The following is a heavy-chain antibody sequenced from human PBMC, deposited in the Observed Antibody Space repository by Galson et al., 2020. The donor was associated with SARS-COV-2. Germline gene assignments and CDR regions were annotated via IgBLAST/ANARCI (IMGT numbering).Heavy chain of an antibody. CDR3: ARLHYGEYAPEAFDI. CDR2: ISHSGAT. V-gene: IGHV4-30-2*01. CDR1: GTSISSGSYS. J-gene: IGHJ3*02. D-gene: IGHD4-17*01. Sequence: SETLSLTCAVSGTSISSGSYSWNWIRQPPGKGLEWIGYISHSGATYYNPSLKSRVTISGDRSKNQFSLRLSSVTAAETAVYYCARLHYGEYAPEAFDIWGQGTRVTVAS.